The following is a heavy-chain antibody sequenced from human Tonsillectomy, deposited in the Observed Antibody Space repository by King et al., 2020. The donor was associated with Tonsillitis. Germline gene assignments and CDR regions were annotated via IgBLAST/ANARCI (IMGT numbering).Heavy chain of an antibody. J-gene: IGHJ6*02. V-gene: IGHV3-21*01. CDR3: ARANAVDTAMAYYYYYYGMDV. CDR2: ISSSSSYI. CDR1: GFTFSSYS. Sequence: VQLVESGGGLVKPGGSLRLSCAASGFTFSSYSMNWVRQAPGKGLEWVSSISSSSSYIYYADSVKGRFTISRDNAKNSLYLQMNSLRAEDTAVYYCARANAVDTAMAYYYYYYGMDVWGQGTPVTVSS. D-gene: IGHD5-18*01.